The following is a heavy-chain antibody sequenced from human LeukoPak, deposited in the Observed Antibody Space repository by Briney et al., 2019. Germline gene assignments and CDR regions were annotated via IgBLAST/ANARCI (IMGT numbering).Heavy chain of an antibody. V-gene: IGHV1-2*02. CDR2: INPNSGDT. CDR1: GYTFINYY. J-gene: IGHJ4*02. CDR3: ARGTAYTEHSFFDY. Sequence: ASVKVSCKASGYTFINYYMHWVRQAPGQGPEWMGWINPNSGDTNYAQNFQGRVTMTWDTSISTAYMGLSRLKSDDTAIYYCARGTAYTEHSFFDYWGQGTLVTVSS. D-gene: IGHD3-16*01.